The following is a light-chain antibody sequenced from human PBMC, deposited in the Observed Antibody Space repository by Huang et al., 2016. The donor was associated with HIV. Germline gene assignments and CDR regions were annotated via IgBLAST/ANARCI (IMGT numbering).Light chain of an antibody. CDR3: MQSIQLPPT. J-gene: IGKJ3*01. Sequence: DIVMTQTPLSLSVTPGQPASISCKSSQSLLHSDGKTYLFWYLQKPGQSPQLLIYEVSNRCAGVPERFSGSGSGTDFTLKISRVEAEDVGVYYCMQSIQLPPTFGPGTTVDIK. CDR1: QSLLHSDGKTY. CDR2: EVS. V-gene: IGKV2D-29*02.